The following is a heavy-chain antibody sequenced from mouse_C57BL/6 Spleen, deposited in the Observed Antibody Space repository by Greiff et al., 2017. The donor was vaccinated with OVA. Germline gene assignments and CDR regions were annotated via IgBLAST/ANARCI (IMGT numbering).Heavy chain of an antibody. CDR3: ARMMENDGYYWYFDV. J-gene: IGHJ1*03. D-gene: IGHD2-3*01. CDR1: GYTFTSYW. V-gene: IGHV1-55*01. CDR2: IYPGSGST. Sequence: VQLQQPGAELVKPGASVKMSCKASGYTFTSYWITWVKQRPGQGLEWIGDIYPGSGSTNYNEKFKSKATLTVDTSSSTAYMQLSSLTSEDSAVYYCARMMENDGYYWYFDVWGTGTTVTVSS.